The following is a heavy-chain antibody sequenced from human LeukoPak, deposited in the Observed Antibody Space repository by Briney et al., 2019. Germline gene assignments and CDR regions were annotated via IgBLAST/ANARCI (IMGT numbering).Heavy chain of an antibody. CDR1: GFTFSNAR. D-gene: IGHD1-26*01. Sequence: PGGSLTLSCAASGFTFSNARMSWVRQAPGKGLEGVGRIKSKTDDGTTDYAAPVKGRFTIPREDSKNTLYLQMNSLKTEDTAVYYCTTDSQWELKEFYFDYWGQGTLVTVSS. V-gene: IGHV3-15*01. J-gene: IGHJ4*02. CDR2: IKSKTDDGTT. CDR3: TTDSQWELKEFYFDY.